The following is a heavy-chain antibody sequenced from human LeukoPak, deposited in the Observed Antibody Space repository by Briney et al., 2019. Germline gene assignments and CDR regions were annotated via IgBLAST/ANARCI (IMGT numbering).Heavy chain of an antibody. J-gene: IGHJ5*02. CDR3: ARDGSDWNDLGTFDP. V-gene: IGHV4-59*01. Sequence: SETLSLTCTVSGGSISSYYWSWIRQPPGKGLEWIGYIYYSGSTNYNPSLKSRVTISVDTSKNQFSLKLSSVTAADTAVYYCARDGSDWNDLGTFDPWGQGTLVTVSS. CDR2: IYYSGST. D-gene: IGHD1-1*01. CDR1: GGSISSYY.